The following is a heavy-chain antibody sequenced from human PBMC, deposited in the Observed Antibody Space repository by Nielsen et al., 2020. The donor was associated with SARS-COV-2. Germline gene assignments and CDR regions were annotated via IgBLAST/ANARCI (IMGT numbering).Heavy chain of an antibody. CDR3: ARVIQGNFDY. V-gene: IGHV3-30-3*01. CDR1: GFTFSSYA. Sequence: GESLKISCAASGFTFSSYAMHWVRQAPGKGLEWVAAISYDGSNKYYADSVRGRLTISRDNSKNTLYLQMNSLRAEDTAVYSCARVIQGNFDYWGQGTLVSVSS. CDR2: ISYDGSNK. D-gene: IGHD2-21*01. J-gene: IGHJ4*02.